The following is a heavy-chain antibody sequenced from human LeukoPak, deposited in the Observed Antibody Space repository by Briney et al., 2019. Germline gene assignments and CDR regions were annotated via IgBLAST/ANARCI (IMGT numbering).Heavy chain of an antibody. J-gene: IGHJ4*02. CDR3: AANSADYNTLGSSYKV. CDR2: IYYSGTT. V-gene: IGHV4-39*01. Sequence: SETLSLTCTVSGGSISSSSYYWGWIHQPPGKGLEWIGSIYYSGTTYYNPSLKSRVTISVDTSKNQFSLKLNSVTAADTAVFYCAANSADYNTLGSSYKVWGQGTLVTVSS. D-gene: IGHD3-10*01. CDR1: GGSISSSSYY.